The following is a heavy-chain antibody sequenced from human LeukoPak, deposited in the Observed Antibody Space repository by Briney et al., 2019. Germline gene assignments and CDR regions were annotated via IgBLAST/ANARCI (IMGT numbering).Heavy chain of an antibody. Sequence: SETLSLTCTVSGDSSSSYYWSWIRQPPGKGLEWIGYIHTSGSTNYNPSLKGRVTISLDTSKSQFSLRLTSVTAADTAVYYCSREYSSGWYSSFDYWGQGTLVSVSS. CDR1: GDSSSSYY. CDR3: SREYSSGWYSSFDY. D-gene: IGHD6-19*01. CDR2: IHTSGST. V-gene: IGHV4-4*09. J-gene: IGHJ4*02.